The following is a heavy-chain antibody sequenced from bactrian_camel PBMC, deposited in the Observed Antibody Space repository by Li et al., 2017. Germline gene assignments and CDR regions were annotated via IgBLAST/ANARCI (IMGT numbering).Heavy chain of an antibody. CDR2: IVTGSGNT. CDR1: GYTYNRNC. CDR3: AAYFTTWRRSPLTSEYKF. J-gene: IGHJ4*01. Sequence: HVQLVESGGGSVQAGGSLRLSCAASGYTYNRNCMAWFRQAPGKEREGVARIVTGSGNTYYADSVKGRFTISQDNAKNTVYLQMNSLKPEDTAMYYCAAYFTTWRRSPLTSEYKFWGQGTQVTVS. D-gene: IGHD5*01. V-gene: IGHV3S1*01.